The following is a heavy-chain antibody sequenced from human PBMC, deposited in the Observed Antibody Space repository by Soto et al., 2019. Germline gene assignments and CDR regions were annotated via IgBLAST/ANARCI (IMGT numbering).Heavy chain of an antibody. V-gene: IGHV3-23*01. CDR1: GFTFSSYA. Sequence: PGGSLRLSCAASGFTFSSYAMSWVRQAPGKGLEWVSAISGSGGSTYYADSVKGRFTISRDNSKNTLYLQMNSLRAEDTAVYYCAKVITFYDSSGALGGPIDYWGQGTLVTVSS. D-gene: IGHD3-22*01. J-gene: IGHJ4*02. CDR2: ISGSGGST. CDR3: AKVITFYDSSGALGGPIDY.